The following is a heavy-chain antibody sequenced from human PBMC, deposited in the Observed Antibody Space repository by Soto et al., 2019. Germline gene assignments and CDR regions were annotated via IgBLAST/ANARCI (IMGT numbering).Heavy chain of an antibody. V-gene: IGHV3-23*01. CDR3: AIDRRGAYCSGGICYSPDN. CDR1: GFTFSSHV. D-gene: IGHD2-15*01. CDR2: ISGTGGT. J-gene: IGHJ4*02. Sequence: EVQLWESGGGLVQPGGSLRLSCAVSGFTFSSHVMSWVRQAPGKGLEWVSAISGTGGTYYADSVKGRFTISRDNSKNAQYLQMNHLRDEHTAVYYCAIDRRGAYCSGGICYSPDNWGQGTLVMVSS.